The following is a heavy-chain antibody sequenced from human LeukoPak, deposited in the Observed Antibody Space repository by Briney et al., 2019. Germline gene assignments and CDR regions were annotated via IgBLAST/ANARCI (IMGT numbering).Heavy chain of an antibody. CDR1: GYSFSGHY. V-gene: IGHV1-2*02. J-gene: IGHJ6*02. D-gene: IGHD2-15*01. Sequence: ASVKVSCKASGYSFSGHYMHWVRLAPGPGIEWTGWINPYRGGTSYAQKCQGRVTMTRDKSIGTAYVELSKLRSDDTAGYDCARVGAMVVGVLAATYYYYGMDVWGQGTTVTVSS. CDR3: ARVGAMVVGVLAATYYYYGMDV. CDR2: INPYRGGT.